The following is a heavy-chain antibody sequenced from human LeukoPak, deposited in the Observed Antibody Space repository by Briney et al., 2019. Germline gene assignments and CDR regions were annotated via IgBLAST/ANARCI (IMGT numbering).Heavy chain of an antibody. Sequence: PGGSLRLSCAASGFTFSSHWMTWVRQAPGKGLEWVACINSDGSYIQYVDSVKGRFSISRDNAKNSLFLQMSSLRAEDTAMYYCVRDSSRNNNNWYAGGFDCWGQGALVAVSS. CDR1: GFTFSSHW. V-gene: IGHV3-7*01. J-gene: IGHJ4*02. CDR2: INSDGSYI. D-gene: IGHD1-20*01. CDR3: VRDSSRNNNNWYAGGFDC.